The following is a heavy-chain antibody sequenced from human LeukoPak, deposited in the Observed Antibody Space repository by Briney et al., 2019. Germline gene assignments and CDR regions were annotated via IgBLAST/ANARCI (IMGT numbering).Heavy chain of an antibody. J-gene: IGHJ6*03. CDR1: GFTFSSYA. CDR2: IKQDGSEK. CDR3: ARDFPDSSGWWGYYYYMDV. Sequence: GGSLRLSCAASGFTFSSYAMNWVRQAPGKGLEWVANIKQDGSEKYYVDSVKGRFTISRDNAKNSLYLQMNSLRAEDTAVYYCARDFPDSSGWWGYYYYMDVWGKGTTVTISS. D-gene: IGHD6-19*01. V-gene: IGHV3-7*01.